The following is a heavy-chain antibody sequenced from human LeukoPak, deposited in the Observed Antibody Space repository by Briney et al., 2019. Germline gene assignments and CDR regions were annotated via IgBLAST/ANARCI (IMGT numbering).Heavy chain of an antibody. CDR2: INWIGDTT. CDR3: ATNPPGRTYLQD. D-gene: IGHD1-1*01. Sequence: GGSLRLSCAASGFTFDDYGMSWVRQVPGKGLEWIAEINWIGDTTRYGDSVKGRFTISRDNAKNSLDLQINSLRVEDTAFYYCATNPPGRTYLQDWRPGTLVTVSS. J-gene: IGHJ1*01. V-gene: IGHV3-20*04. CDR1: GFTFDDYG.